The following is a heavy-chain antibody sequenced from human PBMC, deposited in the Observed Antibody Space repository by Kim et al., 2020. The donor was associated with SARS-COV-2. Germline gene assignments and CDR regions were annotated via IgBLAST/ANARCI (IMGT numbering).Heavy chain of an antibody. CDR2: IYYSGIT. Sequence: SETLSLTCTVSGCSISSGGYYWSWIRQHPGNGLEWIGYIYYSGITYYNPSLKSRVTISVDTSKNQFSLKLSSVTAADTAVYYCARNRGSSRLSLPIHFDYWGQGTLVTVSS. D-gene: IGHD6-13*01. CDR3: ARNRGSSRLSLPIHFDY. V-gene: IGHV4-31*03. J-gene: IGHJ4*02. CDR1: GCSISSGGYY.